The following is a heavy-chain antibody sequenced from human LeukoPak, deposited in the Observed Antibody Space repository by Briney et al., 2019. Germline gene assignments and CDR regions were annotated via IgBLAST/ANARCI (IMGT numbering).Heavy chain of an antibody. V-gene: IGHV1-8*01. CDR1: GYTFTTHD. D-gene: IGHD7-27*01. Sequence: GASVKVSCKASGYTFTTHDINWVRQATGQWLEWLGWMSPNSGDTGYAQKFQGRVTMTSDSSISTAYMELSSLRSEDTAIYYCVRTPPNWGFDYWGQGTLVTVSS. CDR3: VRTPPNWGFDY. J-gene: IGHJ4*02. CDR2: MSPNSGDT.